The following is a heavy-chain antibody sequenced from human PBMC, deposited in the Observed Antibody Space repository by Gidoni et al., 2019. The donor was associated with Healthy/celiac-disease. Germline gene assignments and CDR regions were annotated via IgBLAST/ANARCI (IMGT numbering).Heavy chain of an antibody. V-gene: IGHV3-30-3*01. CDR1: GFTFSSYA. D-gene: IGHD3-22*01. CDR2: ISYDGSNK. J-gene: IGHJ4*02. Sequence: QVQLVESGGGVVQPGRSLRLSCAASGFTFSSYAMHWVRQAPGKGLEWVAVISYDGSNKYYADSVKGRFTISRDNSKNTLYLQMNSLRAEDTAVYYCARAYSSGYSSPTGYWGQGTLVTVSS. CDR3: ARAYSSGYSSPTGY.